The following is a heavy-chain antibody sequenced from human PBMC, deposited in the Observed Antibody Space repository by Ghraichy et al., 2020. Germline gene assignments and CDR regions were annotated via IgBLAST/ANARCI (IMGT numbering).Heavy chain of an antibody. CDR3: VAEARDYYYGMDV. D-gene: IGHD6-6*01. CDR1: GYTFTSYG. V-gene: IGHV1-18*01. Sequence: ASVKVSCKASGYTFTSYGISWVRQAPGQGLEWMGWISAYNGNTNYAQKLQGRVTMTTDTSTSTAYMELRSLRSDDTAVYYWVAEARDYYYGMDVWGQGTTVTVSS. CDR2: ISAYNGNT. J-gene: IGHJ6*02.